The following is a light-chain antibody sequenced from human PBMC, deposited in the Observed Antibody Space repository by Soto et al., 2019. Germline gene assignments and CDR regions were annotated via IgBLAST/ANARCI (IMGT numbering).Light chain of an antibody. CDR2: DVS. V-gene: IGLV2-11*01. CDR3: CSYAGSYTWV. CDR1: SSDVGGYNY. Sequence: QSALTQPRSVSGSPGQSVTISCTGTSSDVGGYNYVSWYRQHPGKAPKLMIYDVSKRPSGVPDRFSCSKSGNTASLTISGLQAEDEADYYCCSYAGSYTWVFVTGTKVTVL. J-gene: IGLJ1*01.